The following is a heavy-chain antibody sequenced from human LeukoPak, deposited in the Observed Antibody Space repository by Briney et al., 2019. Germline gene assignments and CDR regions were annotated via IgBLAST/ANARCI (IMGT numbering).Heavy chain of an antibody. V-gene: IGHV4-39*01. CDR2: ICYSGST. CDR3: ARTSGSYFSVDY. CDR1: GGSISSSSYY. D-gene: IGHD1-26*01. J-gene: IGHJ4*02. Sequence: SETLSLTCTVSGGSISSSSYYWGWIRQPPGKGLEWIGSICYSGSTYYNPSLKSRVTISVDTSKNQFSLKLSSVTAADAAVYYCARTSGSYFSVDYWGQGTLVTVSS.